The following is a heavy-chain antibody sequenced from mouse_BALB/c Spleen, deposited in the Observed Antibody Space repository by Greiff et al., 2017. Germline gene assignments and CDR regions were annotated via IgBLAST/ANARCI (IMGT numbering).Heavy chain of an antibody. V-gene: IGHV1-54*01. CDR3: ARYGNYDAMDY. CDR2: INPGSGGT. Sequence: QVQLQQSGAELVRPGTSVKVSCKASGYAFTNYLKEWVKQRPGQGLEWIGVINPGSGGTNYNEKFKGKATLTADKSSSTAYMQLSSLTSDDSAVYFCARYGNYDAMDYWGQGTSVTVSS. J-gene: IGHJ4*01. D-gene: IGHD2-1*01. CDR1: GYAFTNYL.